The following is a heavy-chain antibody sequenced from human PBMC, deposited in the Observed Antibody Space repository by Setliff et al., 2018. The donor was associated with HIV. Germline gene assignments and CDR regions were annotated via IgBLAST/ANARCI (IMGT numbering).Heavy chain of an antibody. Sequence: GASVKVSCKASGYTFTKSIIHWVRQAPGQGLEWMGAIIPSGGSTGYAEKFQARVTLTRDTSTSTVYMELSGLRDEDTAVYYCARGGASGSGYYWADYWGQGTLVTVSS. D-gene: IGHD3-3*01. CDR1: GYTFTKSI. CDR2: IIPSGGST. V-gene: IGHV1-46*01. CDR3: ARGGASGSGYYWADY. J-gene: IGHJ4*02.